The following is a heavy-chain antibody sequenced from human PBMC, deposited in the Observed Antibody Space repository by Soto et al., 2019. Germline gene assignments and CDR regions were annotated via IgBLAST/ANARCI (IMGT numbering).Heavy chain of an antibody. CDR3: ATQFHHCGGDCYRGPYFGMDV. Sequence: QVQLVQSGSEVKEPGASVKVSRKASGYTFTGYYVLWVRQAPGQGPECMGWINPYTGGTNYAQKFQGRVTMTRDTSISTAYMELSKLISDDTAVYYCATQFHHCGGDCYRGPYFGMDVWGQGTTVTVSS. D-gene: IGHD2-21*02. V-gene: IGHV1-2*02. J-gene: IGHJ6*02. CDR2: INPYTGGT. CDR1: GYTFTGYY.